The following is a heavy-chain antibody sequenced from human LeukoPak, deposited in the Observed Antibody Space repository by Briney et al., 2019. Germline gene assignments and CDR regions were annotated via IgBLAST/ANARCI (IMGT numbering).Heavy chain of an antibody. CDR3: ARARRLRGIAAAGGFDP. CDR2: IKQDGSEK. Sequence: GGSLRLSCAASGFTFSSYWMSWVRQAPGKGLEWVANIKQDGSEKYYVDSVKGRFTISRDNAKNSLYLQMNSLRAEDTAVYYCARARRLRGIAAAGGFDPWGQGTLVTVSS. V-gene: IGHV3-7*01. D-gene: IGHD6-13*01. CDR1: GFTFSSYW. J-gene: IGHJ5*02.